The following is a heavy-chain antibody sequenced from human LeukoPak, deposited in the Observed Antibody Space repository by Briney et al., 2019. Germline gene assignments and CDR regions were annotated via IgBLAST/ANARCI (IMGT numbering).Heavy chain of an antibody. J-gene: IGHJ4*02. D-gene: IGHD3-9*01. CDR1: GFTFSSYG. CDR2: ISYDGSNK. V-gene: IGHV3-30*18. Sequence: GRSLRLSCAASGFTFSSYGMHWVRQAPGKGLEGVAVISYDGSNKYYADSVKGRFTISRDNSKNTLYLQMNSLRAEDTAVYYCAKAGRYFDWLSLDYWGQGTLVTVSS. CDR3: AKAGRYFDWLSLDY.